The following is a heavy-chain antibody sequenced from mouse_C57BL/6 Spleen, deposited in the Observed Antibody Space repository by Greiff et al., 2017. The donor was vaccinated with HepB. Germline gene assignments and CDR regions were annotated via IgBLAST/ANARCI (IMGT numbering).Heavy chain of an antibody. CDR2: IYPGDGDT. V-gene: IGHV1-82*01. D-gene: IGHD2-12*01. Sequence: VQLQQSGPELVKPGASVKISCKASGYAFSSSWMNWVKQRPGKGLEWIGRIYPGDGDTNYNGKFKGKATLTADISSSTAYMQLSSLTSEDSAVYFCGYDKGDYWGQGTTLTVSS. CDR3: GYDKGDY. CDR1: GYAFSSSW. J-gene: IGHJ2*01.